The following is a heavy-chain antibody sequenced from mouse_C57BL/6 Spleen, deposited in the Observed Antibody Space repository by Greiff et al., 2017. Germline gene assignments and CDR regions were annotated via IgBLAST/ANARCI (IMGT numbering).Heavy chain of an antibody. D-gene: IGHD1-1*01. J-gene: IGHJ4*01. CDR3: ARRISTVVHYAMDY. CDR2: IHPNSGST. Sequence: QVQLQQPGAELVKPGASVKLSCQASGYTFTSSWMHWVKQRLGHGLEWIGMIHPNSGSTNYNEKFTSKAPLTVDKSSSTAYLPISSLPSEDSAVYYCARRISTVVHYAMDYWGQGTSVTVSS. CDR1: GYTFTSSW. V-gene: IGHV1-64*01.